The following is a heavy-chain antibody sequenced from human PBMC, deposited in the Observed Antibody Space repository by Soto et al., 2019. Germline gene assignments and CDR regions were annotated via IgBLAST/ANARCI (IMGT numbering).Heavy chain of an antibody. Sequence: GASVKVSCKASGYTFTTFGLSWVRQAPGQGLEWLGWINTNNGDRNYAQRFRGRVSLTRDTSTNTAFMDLMSLTSNDTAVYYCARDGGYSRAAFDYWGQGTLVTVSS. J-gene: IGHJ4*02. CDR3: ARDGGYSRAAFDY. CDR1: GYTFTTFG. V-gene: IGHV1-18*01. D-gene: IGHD2-21*01. CDR2: INTNNGDR.